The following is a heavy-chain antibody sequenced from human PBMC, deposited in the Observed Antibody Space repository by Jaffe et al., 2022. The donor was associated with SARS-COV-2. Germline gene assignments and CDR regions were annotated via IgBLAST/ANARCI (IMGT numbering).Heavy chain of an antibody. CDR1: GGSISSGDYY. J-gene: IGHJ3*02. Sequence: QVQLQESGPGLVKPSQTLSLTCTVSGGSISSGDYYWSWIRQPPGKGLEWIGYIYYSGSTYYNPSLKSRVTISVDTSKNQFSLKLSSVTAADTAVYYCARAPFYYDSSGYYNDAFDIWGQGTMVTVSS. D-gene: IGHD3-22*01. CDR3: ARAPFYYDSSGYYNDAFDI. CDR2: IYYSGST. V-gene: IGHV4-30-4*01.